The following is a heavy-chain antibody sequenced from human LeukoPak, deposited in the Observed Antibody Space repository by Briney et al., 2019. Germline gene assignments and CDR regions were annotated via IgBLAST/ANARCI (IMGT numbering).Heavy chain of an antibody. Sequence: GEPPQISCQGPGSLFATYRVGRVGQLPGKGLEWMGIIYTGDSDTRYSPSFQGQVTISADKSISTAYLQWSSLKASDTAMYYCAGLHAWGRYYSRRDYWGQGTVVSVSS. V-gene: IGHV5-51*01. CDR1: GSLFATYR. J-gene: IGHJ4*02. CDR3: AGLHAWGRYYSRRDY. D-gene: IGHD3-10*01. CDR2: IYTGDSDT.